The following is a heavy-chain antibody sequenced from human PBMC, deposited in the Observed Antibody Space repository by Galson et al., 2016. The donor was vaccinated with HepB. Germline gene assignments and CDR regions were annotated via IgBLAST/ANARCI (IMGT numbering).Heavy chain of an antibody. CDR2: ISGSGGKT. Sequence: LRLSCAASGFTFGIYAMNWVRQVPGKGPEWVSSISGSGGKTYYKDSVKDRFTVSRDNSTNTLYLQMNSLRVEDTAIYYCAMRYDFWSGYPFQHWGQGTLVTVSS. V-gene: IGHV3-23*01. CDR3: AMRYDFWSGYPFQH. J-gene: IGHJ1*01. CDR1: GFTFGIYA. D-gene: IGHD3-3*01.